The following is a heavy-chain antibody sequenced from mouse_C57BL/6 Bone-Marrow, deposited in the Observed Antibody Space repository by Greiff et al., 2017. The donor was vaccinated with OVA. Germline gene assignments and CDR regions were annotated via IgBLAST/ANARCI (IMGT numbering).Heavy chain of an antibody. CDR2: IYPGDGDT. Sequence: VQVVESGPELVKPGASVKISCKASGYAFSSSWMNWVKQRPGKGLEWIGRIYPGDGDTNYNGKFKGKATLTADKSSSTSYMQLSSLTSDDSAVYFCARHEDGYYASYFDYWGQGTTLTVSS. D-gene: IGHD2-3*01. CDR3: ARHEDGYYASYFDY. CDR1: GYAFSSSW. J-gene: IGHJ2*01. V-gene: IGHV1-82*01.